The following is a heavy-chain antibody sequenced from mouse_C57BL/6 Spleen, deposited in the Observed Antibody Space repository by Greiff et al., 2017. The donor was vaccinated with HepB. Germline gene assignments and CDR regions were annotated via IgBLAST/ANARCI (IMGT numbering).Heavy chain of an antibody. CDR3: TPSRYYGSSWGFAY. CDR2: IDPENGDT. J-gene: IGHJ3*01. Sequence: EVQLQQSGAELVRPGASVKLSCTASGFNIKDDYMHWVKQRPEQGLEWIGWIDPENGDTEYASKFQGKATITADTSSNTAYLQLSSLTSEDTAVYYCTPSRYYGSSWGFAYWGQGTLVTVSA. CDR1: GFNIKDDY. V-gene: IGHV14-4*01. D-gene: IGHD1-1*01.